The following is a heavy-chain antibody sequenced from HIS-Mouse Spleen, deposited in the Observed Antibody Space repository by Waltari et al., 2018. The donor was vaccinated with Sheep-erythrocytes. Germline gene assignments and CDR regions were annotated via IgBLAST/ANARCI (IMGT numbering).Heavy chain of an antibody. V-gene: IGHV3-21*01. CDR3: ARVASGATFDY. CDR1: GFTFSSYS. CDR2: ISRSSSYI. D-gene: IGHD1-26*01. Sequence: EVQLVESGGGLVKPGGSLRLSCAASGFTFSSYSMNWVRQAPGKGLGWVSSISRSSSYIYYADSVKGRFTISRDNAKNSLYLQMNSLRAEDTAVYYCARVASGATFDYWGQGTLVTVSS. J-gene: IGHJ4*02.